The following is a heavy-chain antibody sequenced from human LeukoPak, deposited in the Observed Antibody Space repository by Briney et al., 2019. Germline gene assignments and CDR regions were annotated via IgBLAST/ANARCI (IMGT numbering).Heavy chain of an antibody. CDR1: GYSFTSYG. CDR3: ARHVGSSSSWVDYYMDV. Sequence: PGETLKISFKGSGYSFTSYGIGWGRQMHGKGLESMATIYPGDSDTRYSPSFQGQVTISADKSISTAYLQGSSLKASGTAMYDCARHVGSSSSWVDYYMDVWGKGTTVTVSS. CDR2: IYPGDSDT. V-gene: IGHV5-51*01. J-gene: IGHJ6*03. D-gene: IGHD6-13*01.